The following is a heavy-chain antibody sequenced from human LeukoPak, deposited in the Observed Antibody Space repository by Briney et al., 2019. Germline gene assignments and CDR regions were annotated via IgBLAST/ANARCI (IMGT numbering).Heavy chain of an antibody. D-gene: IGHD3-10*01. J-gene: IGHJ4*02. Sequence: GASVKVSCKASGGTFSSYAISWVRQAPGQGLEWMRGIIPIFGTANYAQKFQGRVTITADESTSTAYMELSSLRSEDTAVYYCARGSELWFGEFRYYFDYWGQGTLVTVSS. CDR1: GGTFSSYA. CDR3: ARGSELWFGEFRYYFDY. CDR2: IIPIFGTA. V-gene: IGHV1-69*13.